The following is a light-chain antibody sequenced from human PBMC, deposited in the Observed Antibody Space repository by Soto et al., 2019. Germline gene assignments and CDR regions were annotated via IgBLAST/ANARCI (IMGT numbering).Light chain of an antibody. J-gene: IGLJ1*01. Sequence: QSALTQPASVSGSPGQSITISCTGTSSDVGSYNLVSWYQQHPGKAPKLMIYEVSKRPSGVSNRFSGSKSGNTASLTISGLQAEDEADYYCSSYAGSSTLYDFGTGTKLAVL. CDR1: SSDVGSYNL. CDR3: SSYAGSSTLYD. CDR2: EVS. V-gene: IGLV2-23*02.